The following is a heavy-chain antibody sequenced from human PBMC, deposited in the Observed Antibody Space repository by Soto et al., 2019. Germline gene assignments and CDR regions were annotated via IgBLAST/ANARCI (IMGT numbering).Heavy chain of an antibody. D-gene: IGHD3-10*01. V-gene: IGHV2-70*11. CDR2: IDWDDDK. Sequence: SGPTLVNPTQTLTLTCTFSGFSLRTSEMCVSWIRQPPGKALEWLARIDWDDDKYYSTPLKPRLTISKDTSKNQVVLTMTNMDPVDTATYYCARLLISRGPYFDYWGQGTLVTVS. CDR1: GFSLRTSEMC. J-gene: IGHJ4*02. CDR3: ARLLISRGPYFDY.